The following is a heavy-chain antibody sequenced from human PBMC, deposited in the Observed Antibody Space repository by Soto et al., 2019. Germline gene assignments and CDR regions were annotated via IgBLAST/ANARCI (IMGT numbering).Heavy chain of an antibody. V-gene: IGHV1-2*04. Sequence: QVQLVQSGAEVKKPGASVKVSCRASGYTFTGYYMHWVRQAPGQGLEWMGWINPNSGGTNYAQKFQGWVTMTRDTSISTAYMELSRLRSDDTVVYFCARGATVVPAAMLAWFDPWGQGTLVTVSS. CDR3: ARGATVVPAAMLAWFDP. CDR2: INPNSGGT. CDR1: GYTFTGYY. D-gene: IGHD2-2*01. J-gene: IGHJ5*02.